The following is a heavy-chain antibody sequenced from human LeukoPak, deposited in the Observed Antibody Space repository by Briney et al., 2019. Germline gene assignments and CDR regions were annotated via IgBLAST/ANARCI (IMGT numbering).Heavy chain of an antibody. V-gene: IGHV3-23*01. CDR1: GFTFSSHA. J-gene: IGHJ4*02. D-gene: IGHD5-12*01. Sequence: PGGSLRLACAASGFTFSSHAMSWVRQALGKGLEWVSVISGSGRSAYYADSLKGRFTISRDNSKDTLYLQMNSLRAEDTALYYCAQDYSGYDLSAGYWGQGTLVTVSS. CDR2: ISGSGRSA. CDR3: AQDYSGYDLSAGY.